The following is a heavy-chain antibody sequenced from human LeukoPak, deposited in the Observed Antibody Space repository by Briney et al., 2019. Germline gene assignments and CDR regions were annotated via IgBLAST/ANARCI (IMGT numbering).Heavy chain of an antibody. Sequence: HSETLSLTCTVSGGSISSYYWSWIRQPPGKGLEWIGYIYYSGSTNYNPSLKSRVTISVDTSKNQFSLKLSSVTAADTAVYYCARVYRSSWAPRNYYYGMDVWGQGTTVTVSS. CDR2: IYYSGST. CDR3: ARVYRSSWAPRNYYYGMDV. D-gene: IGHD6-13*01. CDR1: GGSISSYY. V-gene: IGHV4-59*01. J-gene: IGHJ6*02.